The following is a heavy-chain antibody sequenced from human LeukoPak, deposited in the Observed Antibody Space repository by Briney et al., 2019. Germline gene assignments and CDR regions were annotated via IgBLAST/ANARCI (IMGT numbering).Heavy chain of an antibody. J-gene: IGHJ4*02. CDR2: ISANNGDT. D-gene: IGHD2-15*01. Sequence: ASVKVSCKASGYTFTRYGISWVRQAPGQGLEWMGWISANNGDTNSAQKFQDRVTMTTDTSTSTAYMELRSLRSDDTPVYYCARDFFHGHCAGLSCFLLDYWGQGSLVTVSS. CDR3: ARDFFHGHCAGLSCFLLDY. V-gene: IGHV1-18*01. CDR1: GYTFTRYG.